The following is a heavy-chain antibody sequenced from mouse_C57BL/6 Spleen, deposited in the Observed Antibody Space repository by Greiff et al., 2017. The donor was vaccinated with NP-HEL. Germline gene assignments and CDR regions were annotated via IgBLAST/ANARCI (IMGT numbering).Heavy chain of an antibody. CDR3: ARKGNDYGGRGWDY. D-gene: IGHD2-4*01. CDR2: IHPNSGST. V-gene: IGHV1-64*01. CDR1: GYTFTSYW. J-gene: IGHJ2*01. Sequence: QVQLQQPGAELVKPGASVKLSCKASGYTFTSYWMHWVKQRPGQGLEWIGMIHPNSGSTNYNEKFKSKATLTVDKSSSTAYMQLSSLTSEDSAVYYCARKGNDYGGRGWDYWGQGTTLTVSS.